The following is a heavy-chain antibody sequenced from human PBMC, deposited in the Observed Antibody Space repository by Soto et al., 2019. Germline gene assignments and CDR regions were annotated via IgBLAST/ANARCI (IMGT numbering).Heavy chain of an antibody. CDR2: IYYGGST. Sequence: SETLSLTCTVSGGSISSYYWSWIRQPPGKGLEWIGYIYYGGSTNYNPSLKSRVTISVDTSKNQFSLKLSSVTAADTAVYYCARDRVAMVRGVDYYYYYMDVWGKGTTVTVSS. CDR1: GGSISSYY. J-gene: IGHJ6*03. CDR3: ARDRVAMVRGVDYYYYYMDV. D-gene: IGHD3-10*01. V-gene: IGHV4-59*01.